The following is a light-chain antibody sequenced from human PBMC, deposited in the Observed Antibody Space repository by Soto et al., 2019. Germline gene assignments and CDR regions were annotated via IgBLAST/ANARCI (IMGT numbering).Light chain of an antibody. CDR1: GSSIGTNT. CDR3: AAWEGSLNNVL. V-gene: IGLV1-44*01. J-gene: IGLJ2*01. Sequence: QSVLTQPPLASGTPGQRFTISCSGSGSSIGTNTVNWYRQLPGTAPKLLIYGNNQRPSGVPDRFSGSKSGTSASLAISGLQSVDEAEYYCAAWEGSLNNVLFGGWTKVTVL. CDR2: GNN.